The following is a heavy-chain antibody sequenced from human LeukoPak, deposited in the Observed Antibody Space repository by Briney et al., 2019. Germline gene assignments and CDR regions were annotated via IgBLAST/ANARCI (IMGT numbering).Heavy chain of an antibody. V-gene: IGHV1-2*02. Sequence: GASVKVSCKASGYTFTGYYMHWVRQAPGQGLEWMGWINPNSGGTNYAQKFQGRVTMTRDTSISTAYMELSRLRSDDTAVYYCARGRLLRYFDRYAFDIWSQGTMVTVSS. J-gene: IGHJ3*02. CDR3: ARGRLLRYFDRYAFDI. CDR1: GYTFTGYY. CDR2: INPNSGGT. D-gene: IGHD3-9*01.